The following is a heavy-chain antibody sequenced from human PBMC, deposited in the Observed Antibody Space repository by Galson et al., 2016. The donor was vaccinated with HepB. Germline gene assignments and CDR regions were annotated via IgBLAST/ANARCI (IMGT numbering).Heavy chain of an antibody. J-gene: IGHJ4*02. CDR3: ARDPLYCYSPTCYAGFTFDY. CDR2: ISSDANNK. Sequence: SLRLSCAASGFTFSTYAMHWVRQPPGKGPEWVAVISSDANNKYYADSVKGRFTISRDNSRDMLYLQMNSLTPEDTAVYYCARDPLYCYSPTCYAGFTFDYWGQGNLVTVSS. CDR1: GFTFSTYA. D-gene: IGHD2-2*01. V-gene: IGHV3-30*04.